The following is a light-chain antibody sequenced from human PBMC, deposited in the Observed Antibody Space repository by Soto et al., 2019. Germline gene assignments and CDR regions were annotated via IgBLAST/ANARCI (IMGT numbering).Light chain of an antibody. Sequence: QSALTQPPSASGSPGQSVTVSCTGTSSDVGGYNSVSWYQQHPGKAPKLMIYEVTKRPSGVPDRFSGSKSGNTASLTVSGLQAEDEADYYCSSYAGSNILVFGGGTQLPVL. J-gene: IGLJ2*01. CDR3: SSYAGSNILV. CDR2: EVT. CDR1: SSDVGGYNS. V-gene: IGLV2-8*01.